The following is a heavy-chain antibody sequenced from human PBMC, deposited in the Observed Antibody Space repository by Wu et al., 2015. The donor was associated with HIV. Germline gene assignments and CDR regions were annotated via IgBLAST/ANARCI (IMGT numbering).Heavy chain of an antibody. V-gene: IGHV1-69*05. Sequence: QVQLVQSGAEVKKPGSSVKVSCKASGGTFSSYAISWVRQAPGQGLEWMGGIIPIFGTANYAQKFQGRVTITTDESTSTAYMELSSLRSEDTAVYYCARGLRNVYLGYSYGYWYFDLWGRGTLVTVSS. CDR1: GGTFSSYA. D-gene: IGHD5-18*01. J-gene: IGHJ2*01. CDR3: ARGLRNVYLGYSYGYWYFDL. CDR2: IIPIFGTA.